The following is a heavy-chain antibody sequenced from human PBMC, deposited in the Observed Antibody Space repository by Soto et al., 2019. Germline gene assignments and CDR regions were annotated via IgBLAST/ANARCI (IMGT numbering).Heavy chain of an antibody. V-gene: IGHV1-3*01. J-gene: IGHJ6*02. Sequence: ASVKVSCKASGYKFTSYAMHWVRQAPGQRLEWMGWINVGNGNTKYSQKFQGRVTMTMDTSASTAYMELSSLRSEDTAVYYCARSGYSSGWFVSDYYGVDVWGQGTTVTVPS. CDR1: GYKFTSYA. CDR2: INVGNGNT. CDR3: ARSGYSSGWFVSDYYGVDV. D-gene: IGHD6-19*01.